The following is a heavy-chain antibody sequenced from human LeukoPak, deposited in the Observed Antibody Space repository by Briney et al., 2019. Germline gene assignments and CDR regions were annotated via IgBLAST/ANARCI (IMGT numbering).Heavy chain of an antibody. CDR1: GYTFTGYY. V-gene: IGHV1-2*02. CDR3: ARALGSGDVDTAMAKGHYYYYYYMDV. Sequence: ASVKVFCKASGYTFTGYYMHWVRQAPGQGLEWMGWINPNSGGTNYAQKFQGRVTMTRDTSISTAYMELSRLRSDDTAVYYCARALGSGDVDTAMAKGHYYYYYYMDVWGKGTTVTVSS. CDR2: INPNSGGT. D-gene: IGHD5-18*01. J-gene: IGHJ6*03.